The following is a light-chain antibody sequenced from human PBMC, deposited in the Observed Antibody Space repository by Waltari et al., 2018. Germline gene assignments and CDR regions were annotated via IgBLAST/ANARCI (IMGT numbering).Light chain of an antibody. V-gene: IGKV1-16*01. CDR2: GAS. CDR3: QQYKTFPLT. Sequence: DIQMTQSPSSLAASVGDRVTITCRASQGISKFLAWFRQKPGKAPESLIYGASSLQSGVPSRFSGSGSGTDFTLTISSLQPEEFASYYCQQYKTFPLTFGGGTEVEIK. J-gene: IGKJ4*01. CDR1: QGISKF.